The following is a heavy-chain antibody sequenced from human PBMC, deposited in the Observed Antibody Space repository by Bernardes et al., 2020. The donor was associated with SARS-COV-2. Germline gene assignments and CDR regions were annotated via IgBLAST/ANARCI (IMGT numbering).Heavy chain of an antibody. CDR2: INHSGST. V-gene: IGHV4-34*01. D-gene: IGHD3-3*01. Sequence: SETRSLACAGYGGCFSGYYWSWIRQPPGKGLEWIGEINHSGSTNYNPSLKSRVTISVDTSKNQFSLKLSSVTAADTAVYYCARVLPAYDFWSGYSYYFDYWGQGTLVTVSS. CDR3: ARVLPAYDFWSGYSYYFDY. CDR1: GGCFSGYY. J-gene: IGHJ4*02.